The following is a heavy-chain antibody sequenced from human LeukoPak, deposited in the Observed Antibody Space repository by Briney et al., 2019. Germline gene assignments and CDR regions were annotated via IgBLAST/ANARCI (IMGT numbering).Heavy chain of an antibody. CDR2: INSDGSWT. V-gene: IGHV3-74*01. CDR1: GNYW. D-gene: IGHD6-19*01. J-gene: IGHJ4*02. Sequence: GGSLRLSCAASGNYWMHWVRQAPGKGLVWVSHINSDGSWTSYADSVKGRFTISRDSSQNTLYLQMNSLRAEDTAVYYCATVGSSGWYYFDYWGQGTLVTVSS. CDR3: ATVGSSGWYYFDY.